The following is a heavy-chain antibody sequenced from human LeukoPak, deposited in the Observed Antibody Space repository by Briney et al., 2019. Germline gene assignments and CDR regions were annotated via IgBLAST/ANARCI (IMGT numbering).Heavy chain of an antibody. J-gene: IGHJ4*02. V-gene: IGHV4-59*08. CDR3: ASSKWELSPFDY. D-gene: IGHD1-26*01. CDR2: IYYSGRT. Sequence: KPSETLSLTCTVSGGSISSYYWSWIRQPPGKGLEWIGYIYYSGRTNYNPSLKSRVTISVDTSKKQFSLKLSSVTAADTAVYYCASSKWELSPFDYWGQGTLVTVYS. CDR1: GGSISSYY.